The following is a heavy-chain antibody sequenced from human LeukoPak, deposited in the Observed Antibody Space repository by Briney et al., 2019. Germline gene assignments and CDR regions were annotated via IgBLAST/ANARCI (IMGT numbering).Heavy chain of an antibody. D-gene: IGHD6-19*01. V-gene: IGHV3-33*01. CDR2: IWYDGSNK. Sequence: PGRSLRLSCAASGFTFSSYGMHWVRQAPGKGLEWVAVIWYDGSNKYYADSVKGRFTISRDNSKNTLYLQMNSLRAEGTAVYYCAREGIAVAGTNHDAFDIWGQGTMVTVSS. J-gene: IGHJ3*02. CDR1: GFTFSSYG. CDR3: AREGIAVAGTNHDAFDI.